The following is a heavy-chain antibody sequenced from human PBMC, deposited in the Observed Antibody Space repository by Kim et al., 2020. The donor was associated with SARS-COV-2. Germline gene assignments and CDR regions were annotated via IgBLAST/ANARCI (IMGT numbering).Heavy chain of an antibody. Sequence: VKVSCKASGGTFSSFAISWVRQTPGQGLEWMGGIIPIFGTANYAQKFQGRVTITADASTNTAYMELSSLRSEDTAMYYCARGWAPGGDDSGSYFAYWGQGTRVTVSS. D-gene: IGHD3-10*01. CDR3: ARGWAPGGDDSGSYFAY. CDR1: GGTFSSFA. CDR2: IIPIFGTA. V-gene: IGHV1-69*01. J-gene: IGHJ4*02.